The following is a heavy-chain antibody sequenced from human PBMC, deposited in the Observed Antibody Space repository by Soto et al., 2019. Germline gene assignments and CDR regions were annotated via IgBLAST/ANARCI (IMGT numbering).Heavy chain of an antibody. CDR3: ARDTTGILDY. Sequence: PRLSCAASGFNFDNYWMAWVRQAPGKGLEWVANIKQDGSDKNYVDSVKGRFTISRDNAKNSLYLQMNSLRAEDSAVYSCARDTTGILDYWGQGTLVTVSS. J-gene: IGHJ4*02. V-gene: IGHV3-7*01. D-gene: IGHD1-1*01. CDR2: IKQDGSDK. CDR1: GFNFDNYW.